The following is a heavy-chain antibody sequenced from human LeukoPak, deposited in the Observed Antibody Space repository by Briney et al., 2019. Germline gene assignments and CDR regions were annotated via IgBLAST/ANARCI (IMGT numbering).Heavy chain of an antibody. Sequence: GSSVKVSCKASGGTFNSDGVSWVRQAPGQGLEWMGGIIPMFGTPNYAQKFQGRVTITTDKSASTVYMELSSLRSEDTAVYYCARESFAVAGPAVTGTVYFEYWGQGTLVTVSS. CDR3: ARESFAVAGPAVTGTVYFEY. J-gene: IGHJ4*02. V-gene: IGHV1-69*05. CDR2: IIPMFGTP. CDR1: GGTFNSDG. D-gene: IGHD6-19*01.